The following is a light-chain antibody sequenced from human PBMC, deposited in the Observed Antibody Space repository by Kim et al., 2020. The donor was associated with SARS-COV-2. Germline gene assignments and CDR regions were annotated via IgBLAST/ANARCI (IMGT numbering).Light chain of an antibody. CDR3: QVWDSSEV. CDR2: YDS. Sequence: SYELTQSPSVSVAPGKTARITCGGNNIGSKSVHWYQQKPGQAPVLVIYYDSDRPSGIPERFSGSNSGNTATLTISRVEAGDEADYYCQVWDSSEVFGTGTKVTVL. CDR1: NIGSKS. V-gene: IGLV3-21*04. J-gene: IGLJ1*01.